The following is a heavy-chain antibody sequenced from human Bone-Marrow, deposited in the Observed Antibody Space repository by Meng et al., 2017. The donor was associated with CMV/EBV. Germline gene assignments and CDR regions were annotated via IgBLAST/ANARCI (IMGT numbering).Heavy chain of an antibody. CDR2: IYYSGST. Sequence: LTCTVSGGSISSGGYYWSWIRQHPGKGLEWIGYIYYSGSTYYNPSLKSRVTISVDTSKNQFSLKLSSVTAADTAVYYCARARMDYFDYWGQGTLATVSS. CDR3: ARARMDYFDY. V-gene: IGHV4-31*03. CDR1: GGSISSGGYY. D-gene: IGHD2-2*03. J-gene: IGHJ4*02.